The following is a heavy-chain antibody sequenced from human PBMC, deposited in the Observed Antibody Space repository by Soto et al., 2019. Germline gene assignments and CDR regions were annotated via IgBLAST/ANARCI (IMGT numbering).Heavy chain of an antibody. CDR1: GFTFSSYA. Sequence: ESGGGVVQPGRSLRLSCAASGFTFSSYAMHWVRQAPGKGLEWVAVISYDGSNKYYADSVKGRFTISRDNSKNTLYLQMNSLRAEDTAVYYCARIWEVRGEFDYWGQGTLVTVSS. D-gene: IGHD3-10*01. J-gene: IGHJ4*02. CDR2: ISYDGSNK. CDR3: ARIWEVRGEFDY. V-gene: IGHV3-30-3*01.